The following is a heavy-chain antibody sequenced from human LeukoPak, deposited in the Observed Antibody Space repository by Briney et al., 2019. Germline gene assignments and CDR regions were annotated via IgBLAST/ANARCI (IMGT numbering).Heavy chain of an antibody. D-gene: IGHD2-15*01. CDR3: ARLLLDYYYYMDV. J-gene: IGHJ6*03. CDR2: IYTSGST. Sequence: ASETLSLTCTVSGGSISSYYWSWIRQPPGKGLEWIVYIYTSGSTNYNPSLKSRVTISVDTSKNQFSLKLSSVTAADTAVYYCARLLLDYYYYMDVWGKGTTVTVSS. V-gene: IGHV4-4*09. CDR1: GGSISSYY.